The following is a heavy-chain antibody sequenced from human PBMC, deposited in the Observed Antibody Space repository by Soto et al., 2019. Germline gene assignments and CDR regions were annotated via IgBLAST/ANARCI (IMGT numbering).Heavy chain of an antibody. CDR1: GFTFSSYA. D-gene: IGHD3-10*01. CDR2: ISKDGSNK. Sequence: QVQLVESGGGMVQPGRSLRLSCAASGFTFSSYAMHWVRQAPGKGLEWVTVISKDGSNKYYADSVKGRFTISRDNSKNTLYLRMNSLRAEDTAVYYCARDPMGRYYGSGSYYFDYWGQGTLVTVSS. V-gene: IGHV3-30-3*01. CDR3: ARDPMGRYYGSGSYYFDY. J-gene: IGHJ4*02.